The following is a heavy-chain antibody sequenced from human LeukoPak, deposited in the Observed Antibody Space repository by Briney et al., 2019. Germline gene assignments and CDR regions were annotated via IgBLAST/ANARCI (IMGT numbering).Heavy chain of an antibody. V-gene: IGHV4-38-2*02. CDR3: ARDGERAVAGY. CDR1: GYSISSGYY. CDR2: IYHSGST. Sequence: SETLSLTCTVSGYSISSGYYWGWIRQPPGKGLEWIGSIYHSGSTYYNPSLKSRVTISVDTSKNQFSLKLSSVTAADTAVYYCARDGERAVAGYWGQGTLVTVSS. D-gene: IGHD6-19*01. J-gene: IGHJ4*02.